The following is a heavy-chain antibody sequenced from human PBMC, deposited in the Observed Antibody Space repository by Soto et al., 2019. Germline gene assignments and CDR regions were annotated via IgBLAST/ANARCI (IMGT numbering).Heavy chain of an antibody. CDR1: GFTFSSYW. Sequence: GGSLRLSCAASGFTFSSYWMHWVRQAPGKGLVWVSRINNDGSDTTYADSVKGRFTISRDNAKNTVYLQMNSLRAEDTAVYYCVRDKPHNWFDPWGQGTPVTVSS. V-gene: IGHV3-74*01. CDR3: VRDKPHNWFDP. J-gene: IGHJ5*02. CDR2: INNDGSDT.